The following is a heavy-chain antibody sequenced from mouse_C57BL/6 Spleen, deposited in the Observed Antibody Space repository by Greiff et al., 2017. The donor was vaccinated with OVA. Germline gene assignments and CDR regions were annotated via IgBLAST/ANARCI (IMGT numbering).Heavy chain of an antibody. Sequence: VQLQQSGPELVKPGASVKISCKASGYSFTGYYMNWVKQSPEKSLEWIGEINPSTGGTTYNQKFKAKATLTVDKSSSTAYMQLKSLTSEDSAVYYCARQGYSNYLAYWGQGTLVTVSA. CDR3: ARQGYSNYLAY. CDR2: INPSTGGT. CDR1: GYSFTGYY. J-gene: IGHJ3*01. D-gene: IGHD2-5*01. V-gene: IGHV1-42*01.